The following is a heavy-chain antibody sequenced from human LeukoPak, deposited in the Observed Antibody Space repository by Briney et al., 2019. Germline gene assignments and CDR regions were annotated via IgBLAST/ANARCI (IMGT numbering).Heavy chain of an antibody. V-gene: IGHV3-30*03. J-gene: IGHJ3*02. Sequence: GRSLRLSCAASGFTFSSYGMHWVRQAPGKGLEWVAVISYDGSNKYYADSVKGRFTISRDNSKNTLYLQMNSLRAEDTAVYYCAIPWGLIQLERQSGAFDIWGQGTMVTVS. D-gene: IGHD1-1*01. CDR2: ISYDGSNK. CDR3: AIPWGLIQLERQSGAFDI. CDR1: GFTFSSYG.